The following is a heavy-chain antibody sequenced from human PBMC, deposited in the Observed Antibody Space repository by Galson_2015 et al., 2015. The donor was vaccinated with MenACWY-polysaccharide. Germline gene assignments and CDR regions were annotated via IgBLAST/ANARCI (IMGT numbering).Heavy chain of an antibody. CDR1: GYLFTSFA. J-gene: IGHJ6*02. CDR3: ARKDHGTGSMDV. D-gene: IGHD3-10*01. V-gene: IGHV5-51*01. Sequence: QSRAEVKKPGESLEISCKASGYLFTSFAIGWVRQMPGKGLEWLGIIYPSDSDVKYNPSFQGQVTFSADRSTNTAYLQWSSLKASDSAMYYCARKDHGTGSMDVWGQGTTVTVSS. CDR2: IYPSDSDV.